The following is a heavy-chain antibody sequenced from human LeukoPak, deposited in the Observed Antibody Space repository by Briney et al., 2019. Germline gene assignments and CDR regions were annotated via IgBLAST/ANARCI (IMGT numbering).Heavy chain of an antibody. CDR2: ISGSGGST. J-gene: IGHJ4*02. Sequence: PGGSLRLSCAASGFTFSSYGMSWVRQAPGKGLEWVSAISGSGGSTYYADSVKGRFTISRDNSKNTLYLQMNSLRAEDTAVYYCAKDYPLLWFGYYFDYWGQGTLVTVSS. D-gene: IGHD3-10*01. CDR3: AKDYPLLWFGYYFDY. V-gene: IGHV3-23*01. CDR1: GFTFSSYG.